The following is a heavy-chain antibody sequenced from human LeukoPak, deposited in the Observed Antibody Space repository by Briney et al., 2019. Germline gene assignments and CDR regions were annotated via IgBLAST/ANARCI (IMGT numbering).Heavy chain of an antibody. CDR2: INSDGSST. Sequence: QPGGSLRLSCAASGFTFSSYWMHWVRQAPGKGLVWVSRINSDGSSTSYADSVKGRFTISRDNAKNTLYLQMNSLRAEDTAVYYCARAGVSDAFDIWGQGTMVTVSS. D-gene: IGHD1-14*01. CDR3: ARAGVSDAFDI. CDR1: GFTFSSYW. V-gene: IGHV3-74*01. J-gene: IGHJ3*02.